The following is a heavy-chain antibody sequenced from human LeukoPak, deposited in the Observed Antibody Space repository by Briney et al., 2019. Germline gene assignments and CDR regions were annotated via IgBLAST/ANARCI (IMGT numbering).Heavy chain of an antibody. CDR3: AREAALVGWGPSY. Sequence: GGSLRLSCAASGFTFSSYGMHWVRQAPGKGLEWVAVIWYDGSNKYYADSVKGRFTISRDNSKNTLYLQMNSLRAEDTAVYYCAREAALVGWGPSYWGQGTLVTVSS. D-gene: IGHD2-15*01. V-gene: IGHV3-33*01. J-gene: IGHJ4*02. CDR1: GFTFSSYG. CDR2: IWYDGSNK.